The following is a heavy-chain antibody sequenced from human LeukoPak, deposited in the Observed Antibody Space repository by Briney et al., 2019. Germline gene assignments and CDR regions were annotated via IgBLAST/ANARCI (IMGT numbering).Heavy chain of an antibody. D-gene: IGHD3-10*01. CDR1: GYTFTCYY. Sequence: ASVKVSCKASGYTFTCYYMHWVRHAPGQGLEWMGIINPSGGSTSYAQKFQGRVTMTRDTSTSTVYMELSSLRSEDTAVYYCARDSSGSYPFDYWGQGTLVTVSS. CDR3: ARDSSGSYPFDY. J-gene: IGHJ4*02. CDR2: INPSGGST. V-gene: IGHV1-46*01.